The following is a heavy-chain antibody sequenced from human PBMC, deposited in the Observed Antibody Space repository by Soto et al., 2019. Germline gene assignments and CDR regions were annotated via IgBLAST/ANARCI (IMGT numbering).Heavy chain of an antibody. CDR3: ARAIKRWEVNYYFDF. J-gene: IGHJ4*02. CDR2: IVVDSNTT. D-gene: IGHD1-26*01. V-gene: IGHV1-69*06. CDR1: GSTFNNFA. Sequence: QVVLLQSGAEVKEPGSSVRVYCQVSGSTFNNFAFSWVRQAPGHGPEWMGGIVVDSNTTEYSQRFQDRVTITAATSTDTLYMELVSLTFEDTAVYYCARAIKRWEVNYYFDFWGQGTLVTFSS.